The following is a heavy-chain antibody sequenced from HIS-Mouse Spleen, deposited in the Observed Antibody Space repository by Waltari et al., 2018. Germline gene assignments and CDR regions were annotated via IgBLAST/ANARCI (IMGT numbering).Heavy chain of an antibody. V-gene: IGHV4-39*07. D-gene: IGHD6-13*01. CDR3: AREIPYSSSWYDWYFDL. CDR2: IYYSGST. Sequence: QLQLQESGPGLVKPSETLSLTCSVSGGSIRRSGSYWGWIRQPPGKGLGWIGSIYYSGSTYYNPSLKSRVTISVDTSKNQFSLKLSSVTAADTAVYYCAREIPYSSSWYDWYFDLWGRGTLVTVSS. CDR1: GGSIRRSGSY. J-gene: IGHJ2*01.